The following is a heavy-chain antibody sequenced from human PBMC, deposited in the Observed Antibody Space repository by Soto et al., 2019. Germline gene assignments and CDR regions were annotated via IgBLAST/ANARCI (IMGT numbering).Heavy chain of an antibody. D-gene: IGHD6-13*01. CDR1: GYRITSYC. J-gene: IGHJ6*02. CDR2: IYPGDSDT. CDR3: ARTAAAGKYYYGVDV. Sequence: ESLKISCKCSGYRITSYCIGWVRQMPGKGLEWMGIIYPGDSDTRYSPSFQGQVTISADKSITTAYLQWSSLKASDTAMYYCARTAAAGKYYYGVDVWGQGTTVTVSS. V-gene: IGHV5-51*01.